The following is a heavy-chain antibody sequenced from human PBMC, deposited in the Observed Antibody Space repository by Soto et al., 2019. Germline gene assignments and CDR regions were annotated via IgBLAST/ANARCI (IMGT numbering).Heavy chain of an antibody. CDR1: GFTFSHYP. Sequence: QGQLVEAGRDMVQPGRSLRLSCAASGFTFSHYPMHWVRQAPGKGLEWVAAISYDGSDKYYAESLKGRFTISRDNPRNTLYLQLESVTPDDTAVYYCARPLGSRDVPAALGACDIWGRGTMVTVSS. J-gene: IGHJ3*02. D-gene: IGHD2-2*01. CDR3: ARPLGSRDVPAALGACDI. V-gene: IGHV3-30-3*01. CDR2: ISYDGSDK.